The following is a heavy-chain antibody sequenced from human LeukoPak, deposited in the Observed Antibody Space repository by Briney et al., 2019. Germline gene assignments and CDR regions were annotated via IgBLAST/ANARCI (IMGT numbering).Heavy chain of an antibody. J-gene: IGHJ4*02. CDR1: GGSIGSSNW. D-gene: IGHD2-2*01. V-gene: IGHV4-4*02. CDR3: ARAGQGYCTSASCYLSLDY. CDR2: IYHSGST. Sequence: SETLSLTCAVSGGSIGSSNWWSWVRQPPGKGLEWIGQIYHSGSTNYNPSLKSRVAISVDKSKNQFSLNLNSVTAADTAVYYCARAGQGYCTSASCYLSLDYWGQGTLVTVSS.